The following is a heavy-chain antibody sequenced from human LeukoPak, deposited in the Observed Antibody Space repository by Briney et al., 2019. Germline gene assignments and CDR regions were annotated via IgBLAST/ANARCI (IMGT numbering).Heavy chain of an antibody. CDR3: ATETIGRHYDY. J-gene: IGHJ4*02. CDR2: IGSTGTDR. CDR1: ACSLGSSG. V-gene: IGHV3-21*01. Sequence: RGSLRLCXAGSACSLGSSGINWVRQAPGKGLESVSSIGSTGTDRYYAASVKGRFTISRDNAKNSLYLQMNSLRAEDTAVYYCATETIGRHYDYWGQGTLLTVSS. D-gene: IGHD1-14*01.